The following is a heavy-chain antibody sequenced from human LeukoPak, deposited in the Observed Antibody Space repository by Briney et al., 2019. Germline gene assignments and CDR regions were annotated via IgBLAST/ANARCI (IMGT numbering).Heavy chain of an antibody. CDR1: GYTFTRHG. CDR3: ARDPSNTSGNYPYFDC. CDR2: ISAYNGDT. V-gene: IGHV1-18*01. Sequence: RAAVKVSCKASGYTFTRHGISWVRQAPGQGLEWMGWISAYNGDTKYAQNFQGRVTITTDTSTTTAYMELRSLRSDDTAVYYCARDPSNTSGNYPYFDCWGQGTLVTVSS. D-gene: IGHD3-22*01. J-gene: IGHJ4*02.